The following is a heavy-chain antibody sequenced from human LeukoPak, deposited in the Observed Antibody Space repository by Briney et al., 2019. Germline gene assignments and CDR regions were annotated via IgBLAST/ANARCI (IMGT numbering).Heavy chain of an antibody. CDR1: GGSISSYY. D-gene: IGHD3-10*01. Sequence: SETLSLTCTVSGGSISSYYWSWIRQPPGKGLEWIGYIYTSGGTNYNPSLKSRVTISVDTSKNQFSLKLSSVTAADTAVYYCARHSDGGYYFDYWGQGTLVTVSS. CDR3: ARHSDGGYYFDY. CDR2: IYTSGGT. V-gene: IGHV4-4*09. J-gene: IGHJ4*02.